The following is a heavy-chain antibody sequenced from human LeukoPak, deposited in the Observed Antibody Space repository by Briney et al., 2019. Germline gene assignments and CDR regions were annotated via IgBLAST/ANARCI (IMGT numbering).Heavy chain of an antibody. D-gene: IGHD3-22*01. CDR1: GGSISSYY. CDR3: ARGYYYESSGYGLDY. CDR2: IYYSGST. J-gene: IGHJ4*02. Sequence: PSETLSLTCTVSGGSISSYYWSWFRQPPGKGLEWIGYIYYSGSTNYNPSLKSRVTISVDTSKNQFSLKLSSVTAADTAVYYCARGYYYESSGYGLDYWGQGTLVTVSS. V-gene: IGHV4-59*01.